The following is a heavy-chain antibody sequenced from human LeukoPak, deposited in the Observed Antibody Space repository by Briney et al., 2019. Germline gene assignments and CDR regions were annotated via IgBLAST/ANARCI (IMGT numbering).Heavy chain of an antibody. D-gene: IGHD4-11*01. Sequence: SQTLSLTCTVSGGSISSGSYYWSWIRQPAGKGLEWIGRIYTSGSTNYNPSLKSRVTISVDTSKNQFSLKLSSVTAADTAVYYCASTTVTTPFDYWGQGTLVTVSS. CDR1: GGSISSGSYY. V-gene: IGHV4-61*02. J-gene: IGHJ4*02. CDR3: ASTTVTTPFDY. CDR2: IYTSGST.